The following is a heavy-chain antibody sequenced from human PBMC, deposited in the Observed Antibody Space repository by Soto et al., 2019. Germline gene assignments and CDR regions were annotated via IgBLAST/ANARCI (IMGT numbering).Heavy chain of an antibody. CDR1: GFTFSTYS. Sequence: PGASLRLSSQSSGFTFSTYSMHGVRQAPGEGLEYVSAISSNGGSTYYANSVKGRFTISRDNSKNTLYLQMGSLRAEDMAVYYCARGSCSSTSCYRYYYYGMDVWGQGT. CDR2: ISSNGGST. CDR3: ARGSCSSTSCYRYYYYGMDV. D-gene: IGHD2-2*02. J-gene: IGHJ6*02. V-gene: IGHV3-64*01.